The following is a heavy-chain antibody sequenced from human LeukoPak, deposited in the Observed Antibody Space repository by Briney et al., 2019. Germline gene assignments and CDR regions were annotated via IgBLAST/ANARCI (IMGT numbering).Heavy chain of an antibody. D-gene: IGHD3-10*01. CDR1: GGSISSGGYY. J-gene: IGHJ4*02. V-gene: IGHV4-31*03. Sequence: SQTLSLTCTVSGGSISSGGYYWSWIRQHPGKGLEWIGYIYYSGSTYYNPSLKSRVTISVDTSKNQFSPKLSSVTAADTAVYYCARDGSGSYHFDYWGQGTLVTVS. CDR3: ARDGSGSYHFDY. CDR2: IYYSGST.